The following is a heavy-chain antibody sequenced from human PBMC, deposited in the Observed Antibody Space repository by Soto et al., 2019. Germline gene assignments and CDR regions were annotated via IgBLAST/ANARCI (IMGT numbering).Heavy chain of an antibody. CDR2: IWYDGSNN. D-gene: IGHD2-15*01. CDR3: ARDGYCSGVSCYSVPVFAY. V-gene: IGHV3-33*01. J-gene: IGHJ4*02. Sequence: QVQLVESGGGVVQPGRSLRLSCAASGFTFSSYGMHWVRQAPGKGLEWVGVIWYDGSNNYYADYVKGRFTISRDNSKNTLYLQMNSLRAEDTAVYYCARDGYCSGVSCYSVPVFAYWGQGTLVTISS. CDR1: GFTFSSYG.